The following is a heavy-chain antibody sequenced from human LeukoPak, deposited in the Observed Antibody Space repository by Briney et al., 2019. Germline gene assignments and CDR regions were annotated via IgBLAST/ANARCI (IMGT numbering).Heavy chain of an antibody. CDR1: GGSISSYY. Sequence: SETLSLTCTVSGGSISSYYWSWLRQPPGKGLEWIGYIYYSGSTNYNPSLKSRVTISVDTSKNQFSLKLSSVTAADTAVYYCARVRLDYYGSGSPVYFDYWGQGTLVTVSS. D-gene: IGHD3-10*01. V-gene: IGHV4-59*01. CDR2: IYYSGST. J-gene: IGHJ4*02. CDR3: ARVRLDYYGSGSPVYFDY.